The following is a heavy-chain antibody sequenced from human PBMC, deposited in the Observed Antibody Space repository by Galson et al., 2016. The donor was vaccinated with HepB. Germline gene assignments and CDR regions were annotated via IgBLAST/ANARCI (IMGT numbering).Heavy chain of an antibody. V-gene: IGHV4-59*01. CDR1: GASISGYY. D-gene: IGHD6-19*01. J-gene: IGHJ6*02. Sequence: SETLSLTCTVSGASISGYYLSWIRQPPRKGLEWIGYIYYSGRTNYNPSLKSRVTISVDTSKNQFSLKLSSVTAADTAVYYCARDDSGGWYGFHYGMDVWGQGTTVTVSS. CDR3: ARDDSGGWYGFHYGMDV. CDR2: IYYSGRT.